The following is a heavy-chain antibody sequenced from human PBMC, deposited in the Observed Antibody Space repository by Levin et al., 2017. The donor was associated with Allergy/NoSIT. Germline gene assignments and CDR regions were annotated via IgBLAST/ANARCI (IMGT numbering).Heavy chain of an antibody. V-gene: IGHV4-59*01. D-gene: IGHD3-16*01. CDR1: GGSISSYY. CDR3: ARGLHLGEFDY. J-gene: IGHJ4*02. CDR2: IYYSGST. Sequence: GSLRLSCTVSGGSISSYYWSWIRQPPGKGLEWIGYIYYSGSTNYNPSLKSRVTISVDTSKNQFSLKLSSVTAADTAVYYCARGLHLGEFDYWGQGTLVTVSS.